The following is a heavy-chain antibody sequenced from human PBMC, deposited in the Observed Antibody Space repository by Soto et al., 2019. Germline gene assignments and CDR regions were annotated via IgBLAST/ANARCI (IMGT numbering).Heavy chain of an antibody. CDR2: IIPIFGTA. Sequence: SVKVSCKASGGTFSIYAISWVRQAPGQGLEWMGGIIPIFGTANYAQKFQGRVTITADESTSTAYMELSSLRSEDTAVYYCAPLSVSLSGPYGIHVWGQGTTVTVSS. CDR3: APLSVSLSGPYGIHV. D-gene: IGHD2-15*01. V-gene: IGHV1-69*13. CDR1: GGTFSIYA. J-gene: IGHJ6*02.